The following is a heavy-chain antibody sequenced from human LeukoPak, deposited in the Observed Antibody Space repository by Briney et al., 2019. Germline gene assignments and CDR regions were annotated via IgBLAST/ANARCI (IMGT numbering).Heavy chain of an antibody. CDR3: ARGRVRYYYDSSGSDY. CDR2: INSDGSST. J-gene: IGHJ4*02. Sequence: TGGSLRLSCAASGFTFSSYWMHWVRQAPGKGLVWVSRINSDGSSTGYADSVKGRFTIPRDNAKNTLYLQMNSLRAEDTAVYYCARGRVRYYYDSSGSDYWGQGTLVTVSS. CDR1: GFTFSSYW. V-gene: IGHV3-74*01. D-gene: IGHD3-22*01.